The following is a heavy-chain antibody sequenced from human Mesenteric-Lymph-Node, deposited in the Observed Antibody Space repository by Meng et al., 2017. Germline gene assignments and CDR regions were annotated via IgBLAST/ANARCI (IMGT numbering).Heavy chain of an antibody. CDR2: TRKKVNGYTT. CDR1: GFTFSDHY. D-gene: IGHD2-2*01. V-gene: IGHV3-72*01. J-gene: IGHJ5*02. CDR3: VRVCSSTGCYAS. Sequence: GESLKISCAASGFTFSDHYMDWVRQAPGKGLEWVGRTRKKVNGYTTEYAASVKGRFTISRDDSKNSVYLQMNSLKTEDTAVYYCVRVCSSTGCYASWGQGTLVTVSS.